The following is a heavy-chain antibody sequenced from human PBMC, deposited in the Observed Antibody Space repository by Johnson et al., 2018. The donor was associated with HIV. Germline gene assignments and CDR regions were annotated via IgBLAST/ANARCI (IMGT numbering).Heavy chain of an antibody. V-gene: IGHV3-30*14. CDR2: ISYDGSNK. CDR3: ARDLSGSSTVLSDAFDI. Sequence: QVQLVESGGGVVQPGRSLRLSCAASGFTFSSYAMHWVRQAPGKGLEWVAVISYDGSNKYYVDSVKGRFTISRDNAKNSLYLQMNSLRAEDTAVYYCARDLSGSSTVLSDAFDIWGQGTMVTVSS. CDR1: GFTFSSYA. J-gene: IGHJ3*02. D-gene: IGHD1-26*01.